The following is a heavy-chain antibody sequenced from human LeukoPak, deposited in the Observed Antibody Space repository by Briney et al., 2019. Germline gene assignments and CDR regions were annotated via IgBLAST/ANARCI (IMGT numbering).Heavy chain of an antibody. J-gene: IGHJ5*02. CDR2: FDPEGGET. V-gene: IGHV1-24*01. CDR1: GYTLTHVS. Sequence: GASVKVSCKISGYTLTHVSMHWVRQAPGKGLEWMGGFDPEGGETVYAQKFQGRVTMTEDPSADTAYMELRSLSSEDTAVYYCGIGRKFDWLLCHHWGQGTLVTVSS. CDR3: GIGRKFDWLLCHH. D-gene: IGHD3-9*01.